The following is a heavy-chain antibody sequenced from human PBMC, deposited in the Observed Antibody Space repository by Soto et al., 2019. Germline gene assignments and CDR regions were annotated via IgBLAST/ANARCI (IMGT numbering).Heavy chain of an antibody. CDR2: IWYDGSNK. J-gene: IGHJ3*02. D-gene: IGHD3-22*01. CDR1: GFTFSSYG. Sequence: QVQLVESGGGVVQPGRSLRLSCAASGFTFSSYGMHWVRQAPGKGLEWVAVIWYDGSNKYYADSVKGRFTISRDNSKNTLYLQMNSLRAEETAVYYCARGVDYYDSSGYYLLENNDAFDIWGQGTMVTVSS. CDR3: ARGVDYYDSSGYYLLENNDAFDI. V-gene: IGHV3-33*01.